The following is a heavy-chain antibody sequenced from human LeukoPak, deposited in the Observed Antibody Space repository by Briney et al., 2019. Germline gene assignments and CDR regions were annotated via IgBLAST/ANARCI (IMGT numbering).Heavy chain of an antibody. Sequence: VRCLRLSCAASGXTFSSNWMHWVRQVPGKGLVWISRISSDGRTTTYASSVKGLFTISSDNANNTLYLQINSLRAEDTAVYYCARSTANAFDIWGQGTMVTVSS. CDR1: GXTFSSNW. CDR2: ISSDGRTT. CDR3: ARSTANAFDI. D-gene: IGHD4-11*01. J-gene: IGHJ3*02. V-gene: IGHV3-74*03.